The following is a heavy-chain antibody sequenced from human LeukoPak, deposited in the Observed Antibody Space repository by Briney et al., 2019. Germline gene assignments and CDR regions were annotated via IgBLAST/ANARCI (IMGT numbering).Heavy chain of an antibody. V-gene: IGHV1-8*01. Sequence: GASVKVSCKASGYTFTSYDINWVRQATGQGLEWMGWMNPNSGNTGYAQKFQGRVTMTRNTSINTAYMELSSLRSEDTAVYYCARGYSSGWYGYNWFDPWGQGTLVTVSS. D-gene: IGHD6-19*01. J-gene: IGHJ5*02. CDR3: ARGYSSGWYGYNWFDP. CDR1: GYTFTSYD. CDR2: MNPNSGNT.